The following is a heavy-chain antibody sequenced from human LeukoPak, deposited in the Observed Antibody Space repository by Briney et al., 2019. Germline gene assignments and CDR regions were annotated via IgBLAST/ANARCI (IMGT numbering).Heavy chain of an antibody. CDR1: GLAFSAYK. CDR2: ISTDGYTT. Sequence: GGSLRLSCAASGLAFSAYKMHWDRQAPRKGLVWVSRISTDGYTTDYADFAQGRFTASRDNTKNTWSLEMNSLRAEDTAVYYCVVGGSPGYWGQGTLVTVSS. V-gene: IGHV3-74*01. CDR3: VVGGSPGY. J-gene: IGHJ4*02. D-gene: IGHD2-15*01.